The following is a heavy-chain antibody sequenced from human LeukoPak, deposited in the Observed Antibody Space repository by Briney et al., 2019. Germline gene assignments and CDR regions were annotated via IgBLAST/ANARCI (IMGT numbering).Heavy chain of an antibody. CDR2: ISSSSSTI. CDR3: ARSYRGYSGYGQGYFDY. D-gene: IGHD5-12*01. Sequence: PGGSLRLSCAASGFTFSSYSMNWVRQAPGKGLEWVSYISSSSSTIYYADSVKGRFTISRDNAKNSLYLQMNSLRAEDTAVYYCARSYRGYSGYGQGYFDYWGQGTLVTVSS. J-gene: IGHJ4*02. CDR1: GFTFSSYS. V-gene: IGHV3-48*04.